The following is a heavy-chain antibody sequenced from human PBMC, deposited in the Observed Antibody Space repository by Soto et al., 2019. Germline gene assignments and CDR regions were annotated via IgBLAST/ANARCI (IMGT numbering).Heavy chain of an antibody. CDR3: AHSWRGYCSGGSCYADY. Sequence: SGPTLVNPTQTLTLTCTFSGFSLSTSGVGVGWIRQPPGKALEWLALIYWDDDKRYSPSQKGRLTIPKDTFKNQVVLTMTNMDPVDTATYYCAHSWRGYCSGGSCYADYWGQGTLVTVSS. CDR2: IYWDDDK. D-gene: IGHD2-15*01. V-gene: IGHV2-5*02. J-gene: IGHJ4*02. CDR1: GFSLSTSGVG.